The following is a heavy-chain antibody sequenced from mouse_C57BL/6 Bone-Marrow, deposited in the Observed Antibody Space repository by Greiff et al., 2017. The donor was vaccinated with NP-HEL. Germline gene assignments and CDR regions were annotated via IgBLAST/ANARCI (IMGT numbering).Heavy chain of an antibody. J-gene: IGHJ2*01. CDR2: ISDGGSYT. D-gene: IGHD2-1*01. CDR3: ARDTNVYYGNLDY. CDR1: GFTFSSYA. V-gene: IGHV5-4*01. Sequence: EVHLVESGGGLVKPGGSLKLSCAASGFTFSSYAMSWVRQTPEKRLEWVATISDGGSYTYYPDNVKGRFTISRDNAKNNLYLQMSHLKSEDTAMYYCARDTNVYYGNLDYWGQGTTLTVSS.